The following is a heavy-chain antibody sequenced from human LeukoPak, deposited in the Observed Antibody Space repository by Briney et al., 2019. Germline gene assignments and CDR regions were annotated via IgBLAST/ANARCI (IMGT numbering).Heavy chain of an antibody. Sequence: SETLSLTCTVSGGSISSYYWSWIRQPPGKGLEWIGYIYYSGSTYYNPSLKSRFTISVDTSKNQFSLKLSSVTAADTAVYYCARARRCGGDCYGTFDYWGQGTLVTVSS. CDR3: ARARRCGGDCYGTFDY. J-gene: IGHJ4*02. D-gene: IGHD2-21*02. CDR2: IYYSGST. CDR1: GGSISSYY. V-gene: IGHV4-59*12.